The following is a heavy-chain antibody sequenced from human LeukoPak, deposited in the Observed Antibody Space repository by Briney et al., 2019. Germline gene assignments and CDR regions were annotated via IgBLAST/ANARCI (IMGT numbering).Heavy chain of an antibody. CDR2: IIPIFGTA. D-gene: IGHD2-2*01. V-gene: IGHV1-69*05. Sequence: ASVKVSCKASGYTFTGYYMHWVRQATGQGLEWMGGIIPIFGTANYAQKFQGRVTITTDESTSTAYMELSSLRSEDTAVYYCARDEPIYTLGYCSSTSCSQDAFDIWGQGTMVTVSS. CDR3: ARDEPIYTLGYCSSTSCSQDAFDI. J-gene: IGHJ3*02. CDR1: GYTFTGYY.